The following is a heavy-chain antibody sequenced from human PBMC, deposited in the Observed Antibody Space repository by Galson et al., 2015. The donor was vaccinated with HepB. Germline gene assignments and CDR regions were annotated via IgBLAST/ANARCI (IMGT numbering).Heavy chain of an antibody. Sequence: SVKVSCKVSGYTLTELSMHWVRQAPGKGLEWMGGFDPEDGETIYAQKFQGRVTMTEDTSTDTAYMELSSLRSEDTAVYYCATARNYYDSSGYFAYYYYGMDVWGQGTTVTVSS. D-gene: IGHD3-22*01. CDR2: FDPEDGET. CDR1: GYTLTELS. V-gene: IGHV1-24*01. J-gene: IGHJ6*02. CDR3: ATARNYYDSSGYFAYYYYGMDV.